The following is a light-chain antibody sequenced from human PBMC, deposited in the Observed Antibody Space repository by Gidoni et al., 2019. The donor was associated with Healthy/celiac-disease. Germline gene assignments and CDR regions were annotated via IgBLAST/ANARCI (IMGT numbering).Light chain of an antibody. CDR2: AAS. V-gene: IGKV1-39*01. J-gene: IGKJ2*01. CDR1: QSISSY. Sequence: DIQMTQSPSSLSASVGDRVTITCRASQSISSYLNWYQQKPGKAPKLLIYAASSLQSGVPSRFSDSGSGTDFTLTISSLQPEDFATYYCQQSYSTRRVTFXXXTKLKIK. CDR3: QQSYSTRRVT.